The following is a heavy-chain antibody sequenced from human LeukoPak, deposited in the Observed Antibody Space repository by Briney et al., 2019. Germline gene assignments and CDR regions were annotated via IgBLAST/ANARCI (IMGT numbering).Heavy chain of an antibody. CDR1: GGSFSGYY. Sequence: SETLSLTCAVYGGSFSGYYWSWIRQPPGKGLEWIGEINHSGSTNYNPSLKSRVTISVDTSKNQFSLKLSSVIAADTAVYYCARARIPRSWYFDLWGRGTLVTVSS. V-gene: IGHV4-34*01. CDR3: ARARIPRSWYFDL. D-gene: IGHD2-2*02. J-gene: IGHJ2*01. CDR2: INHSGST.